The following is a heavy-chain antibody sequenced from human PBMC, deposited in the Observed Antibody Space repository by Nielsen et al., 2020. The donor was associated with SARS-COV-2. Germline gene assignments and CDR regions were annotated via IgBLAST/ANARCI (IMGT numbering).Heavy chain of an antibody. Sequence: GGSLRLSCAASGFTFSSFAMSWVRHAPGKGLEWVSTISGLGDSTYYADSVKGRFTISRDNSKNTLYLQMNSLRAEDTAVYYCAKASDVIDYWGQGTLVTVSS. CDR1: GFTFSSFA. CDR2: ISGLGDST. CDR3: AKASDVIDY. V-gene: IGHV3-23*01. J-gene: IGHJ4*02. D-gene: IGHD3-16*01.